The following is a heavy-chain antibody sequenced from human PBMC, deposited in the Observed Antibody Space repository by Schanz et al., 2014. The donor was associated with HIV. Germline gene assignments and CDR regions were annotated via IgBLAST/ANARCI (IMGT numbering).Heavy chain of an antibody. CDR1: GDSFSNYA. CDR2: LVPTLGTP. CDR3: TRAYCGADCSRFYYYGTDV. Sequence: QVQLVQSGAEVKKPGSSAKVSCKVSGDSFSNYAISWVRQAPGQGLEWMGGLVPTLGTPNYPQKLQGRVSITADESTSTAYMELSGLRSEDTAVYYCTRAYCGADCSRFYYYGTDVWGQGTTVTVSS. D-gene: IGHD2-21*02. J-gene: IGHJ6*02. V-gene: IGHV1-69*01.